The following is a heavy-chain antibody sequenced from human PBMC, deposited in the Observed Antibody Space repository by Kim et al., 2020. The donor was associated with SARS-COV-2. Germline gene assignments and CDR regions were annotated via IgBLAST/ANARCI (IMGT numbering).Heavy chain of an antibody. Sequence: SVTGRFTISRDNYKNPLYMQMNGLRAEDTAVYYCAGAYYTILTGQTGFDDWGQGTLVTVSS. D-gene: IGHD3-9*01. CDR3: AGAYYTILTGQTGFDD. J-gene: IGHJ4*02. V-gene: IGHV3-23*01.